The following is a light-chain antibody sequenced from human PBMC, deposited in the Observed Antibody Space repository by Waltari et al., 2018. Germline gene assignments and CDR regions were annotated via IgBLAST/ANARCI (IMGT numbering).Light chain of an antibody. Sequence: QSALTQPASVSGSPGQSITISCTGTSSDIGRYDLVSWYQKNPGKAPKLIIYQVSNRPSWVSVRFSGSKSGNTASLTISGLQAEDESDYSCCSSVGSSSFVVFGGGTKLTVL. CDR2: QVS. CDR3: CSSVGSSSFVV. V-gene: IGLV2-23*02. CDR1: SSDIGRYDL. J-gene: IGLJ2*01.